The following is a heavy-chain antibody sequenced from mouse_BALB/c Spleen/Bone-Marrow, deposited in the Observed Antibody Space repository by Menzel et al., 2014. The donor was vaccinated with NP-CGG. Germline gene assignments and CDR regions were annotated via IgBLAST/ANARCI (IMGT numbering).Heavy chain of an antibody. J-gene: IGHJ3*01. V-gene: IGHV1-9*01. CDR2: ILPGSGST. D-gene: IGHD1-2*01. Sequence: QVQLKQSGTELMKPGASVKISCKATGYTFSSYWIEWVNQRPGHGLEWIGEILPGSGSTNYNDKFRGKATFTADTSSNTAHMQLSSLTSEDSAVYYCARRGHGFAWFAYWGQGTLVTVSA. CDR3: ARRGHGFAWFAY. CDR1: GYTFSSYW.